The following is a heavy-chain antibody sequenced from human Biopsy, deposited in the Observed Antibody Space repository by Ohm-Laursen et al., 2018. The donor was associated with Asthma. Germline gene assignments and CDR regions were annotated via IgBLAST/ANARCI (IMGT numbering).Heavy chain of an antibody. V-gene: IGHV3-30-3*01. CDR2: GGSYYDGGLK. Sequence: SSLRLSCTASGFTFRSYAMNWVRQAPGKGLEWVAVGGSYYDGGLKYYADSVNGRFTVSRDDSKNTLYLQMNSLRPDDTAVYYCARDVMEWYLPAFDFWGQGTLVTVSS. J-gene: IGHJ4*02. D-gene: IGHD3-3*01. CDR1: GFTFRSYA. CDR3: ARDVMEWYLPAFDF.